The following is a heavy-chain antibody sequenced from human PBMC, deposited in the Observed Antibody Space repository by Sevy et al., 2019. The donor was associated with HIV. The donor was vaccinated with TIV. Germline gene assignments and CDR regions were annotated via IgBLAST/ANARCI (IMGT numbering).Heavy chain of an antibody. CDR1: GFTFSSYA. V-gene: IGHV3-23*01. Sequence: GGSLRLSCAASGFTFSSYAMSWVRQAPGKGLEWVSAISGSGGSTYYADSVKGRFTISRDNSKNTLYLQMNSLRAEDTAVYYCAKDRIQLWSLDYYYMDVWGKGTTVTVSS. CDR3: AKDRIQLWSLDYYYMDV. J-gene: IGHJ6*03. D-gene: IGHD5-18*01. CDR2: ISGSGGST.